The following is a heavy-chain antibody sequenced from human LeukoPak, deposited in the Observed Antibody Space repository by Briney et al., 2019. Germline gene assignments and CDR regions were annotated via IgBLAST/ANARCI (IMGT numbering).Heavy chain of an antibody. Sequence: GASVKVSCKASGYTFTGYYMHWVRQAPGQGLEWMGWINPNSGGTNYAQKFQGRVTITRNTSISTAYMELSSLRSEDTAVYYCARHYYDSSGYPNDAFDIWGQGTMVTVSS. D-gene: IGHD3-22*01. CDR3: ARHYYDSSGYPNDAFDI. CDR2: INPNSGGT. CDR1: GYTFTGYY. V-gene: IGHV1-2*02. J-gene: IGHJ3*02.